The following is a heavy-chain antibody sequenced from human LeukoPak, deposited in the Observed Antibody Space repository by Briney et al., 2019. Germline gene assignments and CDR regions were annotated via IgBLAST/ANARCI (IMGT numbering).Heavy chain of an antibody. CDR1: GDSISSSTYY. V-gene: IGHV4-39*07. Sequence: PSETLSLTCSVSGDSISSSTYYWGWIRQPPGKGLEWIGSIYYSGSTYYNPSLKSRVTISVDTSKNQFSLKLSSVTAADTAVYYCAREGHKSYYDSSGYQDDPFDYWGQGTLVTVSS. CDR2: IYYSGST. J-gene: IGHJ4*02. D-gene: IGHD3-22*01. CDR3: AREGHKSYYDSSGYQDDPFDY.